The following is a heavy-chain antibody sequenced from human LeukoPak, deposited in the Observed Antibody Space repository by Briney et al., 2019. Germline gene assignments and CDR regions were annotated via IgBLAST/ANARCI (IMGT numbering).Heavy chain of an antibody. Sequence: WGSLRRSCAASGFTFSSYWMHWVRQVPGKGLVWVSRINNDGSTTRYADYVKGRFTISRDNAKNTVYLQMNRLRAEDTAVYYCVRGGVTGSGTYYVLNWGQGTLITVSS. CDR2: INNDGSTT. J-gene: IGHJ4*02. D-gene: IGHD3-10*01. V-gene: IGHV3-74*01. CDR3: VRGGVTGSGTYYVLN. CDR1: GFTFSSYW.